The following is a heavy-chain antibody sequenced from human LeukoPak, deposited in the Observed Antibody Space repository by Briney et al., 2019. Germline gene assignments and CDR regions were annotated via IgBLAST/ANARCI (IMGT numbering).Heavy chain of an antibody. V-gene: IGHV3-21*01. CDR2: INSGSTNP. Sequence: PGGSLRLSCEASGFIFRSYTMNWIRQAPGKGLEWVASINSGSTNPYYADSVKGRFTTSRDDAKKSLYLQMTSLRVVDTSVYCCARDFLAAGDCWGQGTLVTVSS. CDR3: ARDFLAAGDC. D-gene: IGHD6-13*01. CDR1: GFIFRSYT. J-gene: IGHJ4*02.